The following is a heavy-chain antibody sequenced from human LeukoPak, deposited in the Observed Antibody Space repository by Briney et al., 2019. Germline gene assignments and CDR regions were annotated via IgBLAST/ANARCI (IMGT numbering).Heavy chain of an antibody. J-gene: IGHJ5*02. CDR2: SYDTKT. CDR3: AKRLGRNTGPIVS. Sequence: GGSLRLSCAASGFTFDDYGMTWVRQAPGKGLEWVAASYDTKTYYTDSVRGRFTISRDDSKNTLFLQMNSLRAEDTAVYYCAKRLGRNTGPIVSWGQGTLVTVSP. CDR1: GFTFDDYG. D-gene: IGHD2-15*01. V-gene: IGHV3-23*05.